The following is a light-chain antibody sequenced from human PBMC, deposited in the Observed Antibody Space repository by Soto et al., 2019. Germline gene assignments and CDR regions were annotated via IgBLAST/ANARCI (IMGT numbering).Light chain of an antibody. V-gene: IGLV2-14*01. Sequence: QSALTQPASVSGSPGQSITISCTGTSSDVGAYNYVSWYQQHPGKVPKLMIYDVSNRPSGVSNRFSGSKSGNTASLTISGLKAEDEADYYCSSYTSSSTVVFGGGTKVTVL. CDR2: DVS. CDR1: SSDVGAYNY. CDR3: SSYTSSSTVV. J-gene: IGLJ2*01.